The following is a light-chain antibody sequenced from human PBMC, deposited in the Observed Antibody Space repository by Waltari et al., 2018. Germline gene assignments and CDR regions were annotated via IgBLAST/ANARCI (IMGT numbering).Light chain of an antibody. CDR1: SGHSNYV. J-gene: IGLJ3*02. CDR2: VKSDGSH. V-gene: IGLV4-69*02. Sequence: QLVLTQSPSASASLGASVNLTCSLSSGHSNYVIAWHQQQPEKGPRYLMKVKSDGSHSKGDGIPDRFSGSSSGAERHLTISSLQSEDEADYYCHTWGTGGDWVFGGGTKPTVL. CDR3: HTWGTGGDWV.